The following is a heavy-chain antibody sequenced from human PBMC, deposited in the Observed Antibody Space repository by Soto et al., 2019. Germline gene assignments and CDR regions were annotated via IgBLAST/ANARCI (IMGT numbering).Heavy chain of an antibody. CDR3: ARDKSGTCSIDY. CDR2: ISGGGGTM. D-gene: IGHD1-26*01. V-gene: IGHV3-48*04. Sequence: EVQVVESGGGSVQPGGSLRLSCAASGFTFSRYTMNWVRQAPGKGLEWLSYISGGGGTMSYADSVKGRVTISRDNAKNSRYLQMDSLRAEDTAVYYCARDKSGTCSIDYWGQGTLVTVSS. J-gene: IGHJ4*02. CDR1: GFTFSRYT.